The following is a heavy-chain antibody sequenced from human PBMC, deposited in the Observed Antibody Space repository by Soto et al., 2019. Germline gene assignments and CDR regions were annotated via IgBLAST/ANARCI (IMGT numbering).Heavy chain of an antibody. CDR3: AKGTGIAVAGKTLDY. CDR2: ISGSGGST. D-gene: IGHD6-19*01. J-gene: IGHJ4*02. Sequence: PGGSLRLSCAASGFTFSSYAMSWVRQAPGKGLEWVSAISGSGGSTYYADSVKGRFTISRDNSKNTLYLQMNSLRAEDTAVYYCAKGTGIAVAGKTLDYWGQGTLVTVSS. V-gene: IGHV3-23*01. CDR1: GFTFSSYA.